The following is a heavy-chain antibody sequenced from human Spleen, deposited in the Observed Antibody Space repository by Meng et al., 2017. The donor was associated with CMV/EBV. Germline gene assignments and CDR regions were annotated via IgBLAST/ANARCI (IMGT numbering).Heavy chain of an antibody. V-gene: IGHV3-23*01. D-gene: IGHD2-2*01. CDR2: IWGSSGST. J-gene: IGHJ4*02. CDR1: GFSIASYA. CDR3: AKSRGSSTSFGAY. Sequence: GGSLRLSCAASGFSIASYAMSWVRLAPGKGLEWASGIWGSSGSTDYADSVKGRFTTSRDNSKNTLYLQMNSLRAEDTAVYYCAKSRGSSTSFGAYWGQGTLVTVSS.